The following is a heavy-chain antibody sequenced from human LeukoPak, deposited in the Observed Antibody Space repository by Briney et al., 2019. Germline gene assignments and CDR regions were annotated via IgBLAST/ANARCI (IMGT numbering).Heavy chain of an antibody. J-gene: IGHJ4*02. V-gene: IGHV3-23*01. CDR1: GFTFSSYA. CDR2: ISGSGGST. CDR3: AKARELPTSEFDY. D-gene: IGHD1-26*01. Sequence: GGSLRLSCAASGFTFSSYAMSWVRQAPGKGLEWVSAISGSGGSTYYADSVKGRFTISGDNSKNTLYLQMNSLRAEDTAVYYCAKARELPTSEFDYWGQGTLVTVSS.